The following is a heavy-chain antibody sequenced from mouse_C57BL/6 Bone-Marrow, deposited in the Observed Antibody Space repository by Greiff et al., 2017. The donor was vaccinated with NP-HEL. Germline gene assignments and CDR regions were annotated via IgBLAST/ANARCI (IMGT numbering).Heavy chain of an antibody. D-gene: IGHD1-1*01. CDR3: ARTLYYYGSVLYFDY. Sequence: EVQLQESGPGLAKPSQTLSLTCSVTGYSITGDYWNWIRKFPGNKLEYMGYISYSGSTSYNPSLKSRLSITRDTSKNQYYLQLNSVTTEDTATYYCARTLYYYGSVLYFDYWGQGTTLTVSS. CDR2: ISYSGST. J-gene: IGHJ2*01. CDR1: GYSITGDY. V-gene: IGHV3-8*01.